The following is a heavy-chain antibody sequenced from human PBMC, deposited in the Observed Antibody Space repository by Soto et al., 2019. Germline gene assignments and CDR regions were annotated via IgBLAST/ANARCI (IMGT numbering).Heavy chain of an antibody. J-gene: IGHJ5*02. D-gene: IGHD3-22*01. Sequence: GESLKISCKASGYSFSTYWISWVRQMPGKGLEWMGRIDPSDSYTNYSPSFQGHVTISADKSISTAYLQWSSLKASDTAMYYCARQLIVGDNWFDPWGQGTLVTVSS. CDR1: GYSFSTYW. CDR2: IDPSDSYT. V-gene: IGHV5-10-1*01. CDR3: ARQLIVGDNWFDP.